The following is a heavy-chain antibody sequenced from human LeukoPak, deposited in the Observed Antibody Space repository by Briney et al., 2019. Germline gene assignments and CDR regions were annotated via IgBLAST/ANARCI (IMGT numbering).Heavy chain of an antibody. CDR1: GGTFSSYA. CDR3: ARGLHGDYGYFDY. J-gene: IGHJ4*02. D-gene: IGHD4-17*01. CDR2: VIPMFATA. Sequence: SVKVSSKASGGTFSSYAISWGRQAPGQGLEWMGGVIPMFATANYAPKFQDRVTITADESTSTAYMELRSLRSEDTAVYHCARGLHGDYGYFDYWGQGTLVTVSS. V-gene: IGHV1-69*13.